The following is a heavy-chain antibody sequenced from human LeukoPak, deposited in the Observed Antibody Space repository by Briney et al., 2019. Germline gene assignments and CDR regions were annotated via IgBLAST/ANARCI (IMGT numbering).Heavy chain of an antibody. V-gene: IGHV1-18*01. Sequence: ASVKVSCKASGYTFTSYGISWVQQAPGQGLEWMGWISAYNGNTNYAQKLQGRVTMTTDTATSTAYMELRSLRSDDTAVYYCARTGYCSSTSCYYYYYYMDVWGKGTTVTVSS. CDR1: GYTFTSYG. CDR3: ARTGYCSSTSCYYYYYYMDV. J-gene: IGHJ6*03. CDR2: ISAYNGNT. D-gene: IGHD2-2*01.